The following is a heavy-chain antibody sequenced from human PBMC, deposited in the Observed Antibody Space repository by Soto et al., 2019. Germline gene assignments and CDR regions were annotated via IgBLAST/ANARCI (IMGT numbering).Heavy chain of an antibody. CDR2: ISGSGGST. D-gene: IGHD5-12*01. CDR3: AKSSERWLQSFDY. J-gene: IGHJ4*02. V-gene: IGHV3-23*01. CDR1: GFTFSSYA. Sequence: EVRLLESGGGLVQPGGSLRLSCAASGFTFSSYAMSWVRQAPGKGLEWVSAISGSGGSTYYADSVKGRFTISRDNSKNTLYLQMNSLRAEDTAVYYCAKSSERWLQSFDYWGQGTLVTVSS.